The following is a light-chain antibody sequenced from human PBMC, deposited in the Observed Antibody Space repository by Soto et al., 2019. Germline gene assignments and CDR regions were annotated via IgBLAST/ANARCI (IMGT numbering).Light chain of an antibody. J-gene: IGLJ3*02. CDR2: VNSDGSH. CDR3: QTWGTGIRV. V-gene: IGLV4-69*01. Sequence: QSVLTQSPSASASLGASVKLTCTLSSSHSSYAIAWHQQQPEEGPRYLMKVNSDGSHTKGDGIPDRFSGSSSGAERYLIISSLQSEDEADYYCQTWGTGIRVFGGGTKVTVL. CDR1: SSHSSYA.